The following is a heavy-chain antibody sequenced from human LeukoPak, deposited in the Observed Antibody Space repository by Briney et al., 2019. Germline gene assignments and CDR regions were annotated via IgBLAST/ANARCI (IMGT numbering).Heavy chain of an antibody. J-gene: IGHJ4*02. CDR1: GFTFSRYG. CDR2: IWSDGTNK. V-gene: IGHV3-33*01. Sequence: GGSLRLSCAASGFTFSRYGMHWVRKAPGKGPEWVAVIWSDGTNKYYADSVKGRFTISRDNSQNTLYLQMNSLRAEDTAVYYCARGTTIFAVVSYPDYWGQGTLVTVSS. CDR3: ARGTTIFAVVSYPDY. D-gene: IGHD3-3*01.